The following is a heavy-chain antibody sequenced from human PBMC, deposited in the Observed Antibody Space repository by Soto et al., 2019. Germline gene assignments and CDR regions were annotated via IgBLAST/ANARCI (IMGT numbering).Heavy chain of an antibody. J-gene: IGHJ6*02. CDR2: IYTSGST. D-gene: IGHD7-27*01. CDR1: GGSISSYY. CDR3: AREIISTGDHYYYGMDV. Sequence: PSETLSLTCTVSGGSISSYYWSWIRQPAGKGLEWIGRIYTSGSTNYNPSLKSRVTMSVDTSKNQFSLKLSSVTAADTAVYYCAREIISTGDHYYYGMDVWGQGTTVTVSS. V-gene: IGHV4-4*07.